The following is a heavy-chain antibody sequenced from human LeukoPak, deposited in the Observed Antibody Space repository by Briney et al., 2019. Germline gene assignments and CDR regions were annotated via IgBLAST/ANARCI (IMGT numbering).Heavy chain of an antibody. CDR3: ARGGYGAHMG. D-gene: IGHD4-17*01. CDR1: GFTFNSHW. V-gene: IGHV3-74*01. J-gene: IGHJ4*02. Sequence: PGGSLRLSCAASGFTFNSHWMHWVRQAPGKGLVWVSRINGDGSSTTYADSVKGRFTISRDNAKNTVDLQMNSLRAEDTAVYYCARGGYGAHMGWGQGTLVTVSS. CDR2: INGDGSST.